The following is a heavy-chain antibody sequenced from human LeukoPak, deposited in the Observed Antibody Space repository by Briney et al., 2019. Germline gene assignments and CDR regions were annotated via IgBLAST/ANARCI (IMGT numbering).Heavy chain of an antibody. CDR1: GFTFSNYW. V-gene: IGHV3-7*01. J-gene: IGHJ4*02. D-gene: IGHD2-8*01. Sequence: GGSLRLSCAASGFTFSNYWMTWVRQAPGKGLEWVANIKQDGADKYYVDSVKGRFTISRDNSKNSLNLQMNSLRAEDTAVYYCARNMLSVLALTGGFDRWGQGTLVTVSS. CDR2: IKQDGADK. CDR3: ARNMLSVLALTGGFDR.